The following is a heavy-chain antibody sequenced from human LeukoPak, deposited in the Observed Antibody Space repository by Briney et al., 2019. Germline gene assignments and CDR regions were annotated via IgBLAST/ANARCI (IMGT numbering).Heavy chain of an antibody. D-gene: IGHD5-24*01. Sequence: GASVKLSCKASGYTFTCYYIHWVRQAPGQGPEWMGWINPNSGGTNYAQKFQGRVTMTRDTSSTTAYMQLTRLTSDDTAVYYCARDSPHDGATNCFDPWGQGTLVTVSS. CDR1: GYTFTCYY. J-gene: IGHJ5*02. CDR3: ARDSPHDGATNCFDP. V-gene: IGHV1-2*02. CDR2: INPNSGGT.